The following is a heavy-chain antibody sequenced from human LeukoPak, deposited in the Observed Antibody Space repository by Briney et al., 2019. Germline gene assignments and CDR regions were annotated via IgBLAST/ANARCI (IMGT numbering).Heavy chain of an antibody. CDR1: GGSISGGSDY. Sequence: SETLSLTCTVSGGSISGGSDYWSWIRQPPGKGLEWIGSIYYSGSTYYNPSLKSRVTISVDTSKNQFSLNLSSVTAADTAVYYCARRMLSSREHAFDIWGQGTMVTVSS. J-gene: IGHJ3*02. D-gene: IGHD3-16*01. CDR2: IYYSGST. V-gene: IGHV4-39*01. CDR3: ARRMLSSREHAFDI.